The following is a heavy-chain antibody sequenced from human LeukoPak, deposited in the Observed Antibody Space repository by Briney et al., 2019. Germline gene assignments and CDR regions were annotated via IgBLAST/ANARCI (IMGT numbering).Heavy chain of an antibody. CDR3: AREGSGFDL. J-gene: IGHJ3*01. Sequence: GGSLRLSCAASGFTLTDYFMSWIRETPGKGLEWVSYISSRNTYTNYADSVKGRFTISRDSAKHSLYLQMNSLIAEDTAVYYCAREGSGFDLWGRGTMVTVSS. V-gene: IGHV3-11*05. CDR2: ISSRNTYT. CDR1: GFTLTDYF.